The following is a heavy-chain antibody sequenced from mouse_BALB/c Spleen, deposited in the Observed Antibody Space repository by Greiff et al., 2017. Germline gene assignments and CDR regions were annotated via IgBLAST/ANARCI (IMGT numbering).Heavy chain of an antibody. J-gene: IGHJ2*01. Sequence: VQLKESVAELVRPGALVKLSCKASGFNIKDYYMHWVKQRPEQGLEWIGWIDPENGNTIYDPKFQGKASITADTSSNTAYLQLSSLTSEDTAVYYCARGLRRYFDYWGQGTTLTVSS. D-gene: IGHD2-4*01. CDR3: ARGLRRYFDY. CDR1: GFNIKDYY. V-gene: IGHV14-1*02. CDR2: IDPENGNT.